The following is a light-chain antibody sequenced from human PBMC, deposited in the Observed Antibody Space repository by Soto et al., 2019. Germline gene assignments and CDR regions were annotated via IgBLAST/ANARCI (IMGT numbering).Light chain of an antibody. CDR2: EVS. CDR1: SSDVGYYNY. CDR3: SSYTTSSTQV. Sequence: QSALTQPASVSGSPGQSITISCTGTSSDVGYYNYVSWYQHHPGKAPKLIIYEVSNRPSGVSNRFSGSKSGNTASLTISGLPAEDEADYYCSSYTTSSTQVFGGGTKLTVL. V-gene: IGLV2-14*01. J-gene: IGLJ2*01.